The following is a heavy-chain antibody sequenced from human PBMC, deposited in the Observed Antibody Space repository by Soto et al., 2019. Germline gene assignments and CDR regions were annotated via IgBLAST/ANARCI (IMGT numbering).Heavy chain of an antibody. J-gene: IGHJ4*02. CDR2: IYYSGST. Sequence: SETLSLTCTVSGGYISSYYWSWIRQPPGKGLEWIGYIYYSGSTNYNPSLKSRVTISVDTSKNQFSLKLSSVTAADTAVYYCAREFNYRFDYWGQGTLVTVSS. CDR3: AREFNYRFDY. CDR1: GGYISSYY. D-gene: IGHD4-4*01. V-gene: IGHV4-59*01.